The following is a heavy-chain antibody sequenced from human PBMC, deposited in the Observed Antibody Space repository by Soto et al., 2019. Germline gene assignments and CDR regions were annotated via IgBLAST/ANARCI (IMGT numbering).Heavy chain of an antibody. D-gene: IGHD3-10*01. CDR2: INPNSGGT. J-gene: IGHJ5*02. Sequence: ASVKVSCKASGYTFTGYYMHWVRQAPGQGLEWMGWINPNSGGTNYAQKFQGWVTMTRDTSISTAYMELSRLRSDDTAVYYCARDVGSGSYFIGSNWFDPWGQGTLVTVPS. CDR1: GYTFTGYY. CDR3: ARDVGSGSYFIGSNWFDP. V-gene: IGHV1-2*04.